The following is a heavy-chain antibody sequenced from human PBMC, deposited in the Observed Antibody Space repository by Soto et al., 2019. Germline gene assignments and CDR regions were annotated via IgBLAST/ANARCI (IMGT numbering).Heavy chain of an antibody. Sequence: ASVKVSCTASGYTFSSYAMHWVRQAPGQRLEWMGWINAGNGNTKYSQKFQGRVTITRDTSASTVYLDLSSLRSEDTAIYYCARAISGYVTWGQGTLVTVSS. CDR2: INAGNGNT. CDR1: GYTFSSYA. D-gene: IGHD5-12*01. J-gene: IGHJ5*01. CDR3: ARAISGYVT. V-gene: IGHV1-3*01.